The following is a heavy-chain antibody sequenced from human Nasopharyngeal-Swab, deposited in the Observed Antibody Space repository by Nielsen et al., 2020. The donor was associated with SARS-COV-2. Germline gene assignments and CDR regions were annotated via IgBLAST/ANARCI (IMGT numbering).Heavy chain of an antibody. CDR2: ISGSAGST. J-gene: IGHJ4*02. CDR3: ARDQDSSGYLGRTDRPHDY. CDR1: GFTFSSYA. D-gene: IGHD3-22*01. Sequence: GGSLRLSCAASGFTFSSYAMSWVRQAPGKGLEWVSTISGSAGSTYYTNSVKGRFTISRDNSKNTLYLQMNSLRAEDTAVYYCARDQDSSGYLGRTDRPHDYWGQGTLVTVSS. V-gene: IGHV3-23*01.